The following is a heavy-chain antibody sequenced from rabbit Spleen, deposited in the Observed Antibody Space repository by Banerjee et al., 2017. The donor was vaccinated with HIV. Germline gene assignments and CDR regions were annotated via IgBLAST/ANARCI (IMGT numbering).Heavy chain of an antibody. V-gene: IGHV1S40*01. D-gene: IGHD1-1*01. CDR1: GFSFSSNW. J-gene: IGHJ2*01. CDR2: IDTNDGDT. Sequence: QSLEESGGDLVKPGASLTLTCTVSGFSFSSNWICWVRQAPGKGLEWIACIDTNDGDTDYANWPKGRFTISKTSSTTVTLQMTSLTAADTATYFCARNYVNAFDPWGPGTLVTVS. CDR3: ARNYVNAFDP.